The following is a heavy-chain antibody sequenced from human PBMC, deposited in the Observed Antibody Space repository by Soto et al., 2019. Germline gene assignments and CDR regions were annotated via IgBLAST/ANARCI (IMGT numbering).Heavy chain of an antibody. CDR2: IGTAGDT. CDR1: GFTFSSYD. V-gene: IGHV3-13*04. D-gene: IGHD3-10*01. J-gene: IGHJ4*02. CDR3: ARGITMVRGVILDYFDY. Sequence: EVQLVESGGGLVQPGGSLGLSCAASGFTFSSYDMHWVRQATGKGLEWVSGIGTAGDTYYPGSVKGRFTISRENAKNSLYLQMNSLRAGDTAVYYCARGITMVRGVILDYFDYWGQGTLVTVSS.